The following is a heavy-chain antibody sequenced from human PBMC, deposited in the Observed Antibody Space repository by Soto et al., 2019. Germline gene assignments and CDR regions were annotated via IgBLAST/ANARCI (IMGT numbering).Heavy chain of an antibody. V-gene: IGHV3-33*01. CDR1: GFTFSTYG. CDR3: ARDPPEDSGGYFAFDY. CDR2: MWHEGSNK. Sequence: QVHLVESGGGVVQPGRSLRLSCVASGFTFSTYGMHWVRQAPGTGLEWVAVMWHEGSNKYYTDSVKGRFTISRDNSKNTLYLQMNSLRAEDTAVYYCARDPPEDSGGYFAFDYWGQGTLVTVSS. D-gene: IGHD3-22*01. J-gene: IGHJ4*02.